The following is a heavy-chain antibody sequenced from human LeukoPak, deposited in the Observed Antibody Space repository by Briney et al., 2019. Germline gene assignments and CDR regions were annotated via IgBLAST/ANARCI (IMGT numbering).Heavy chain of an antibody. CDR2: SRNKALRFTT. V-gene: IGHV3-72*01. D-gene: IGHD1-26*01. J-gene: IGHJ5*02. CDR3: TLTEWELKLGS. Sequence: GGSPRLSCAASGFTFSSYGMHWVRQAPGKGLEWVGRSRNKALRFTTEYAASVKGRFTISRDDSKNSVYLHMNSLKTEDTAVYYCTLTEWELKLGSWGQGTLVTVSP. CDR1: GFTFSSYG.